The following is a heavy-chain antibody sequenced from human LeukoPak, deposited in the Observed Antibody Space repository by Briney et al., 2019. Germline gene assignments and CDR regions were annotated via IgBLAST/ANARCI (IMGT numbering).Heavy chain of an antibody. J-gene: IGHJ4*02. CDR3: ARAEFGEAGLLWFRESPLDY. V-gene: IGHV1-69*04. CDR2: IIPILGIA. D-gene: IGHD3-10*01. CDR1: GGTFSSYA. Sequence: ASVKVSRKASGGTFSSYAISWVRQAPGQGLEWMGRIIPILGIANYAQKFQGRVTITADKSTSTAYMELSSLRSEDTAVYYCARAEFGEAGLLWFRESPLDYWGQGTLVTVSS.